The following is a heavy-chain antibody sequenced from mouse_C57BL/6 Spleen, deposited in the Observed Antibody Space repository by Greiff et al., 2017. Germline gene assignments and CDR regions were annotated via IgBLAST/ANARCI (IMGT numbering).Heavy chain of an antibody. CDR1: GFNIKNTY. CDR2: IDPANGNT. D-gene: IGHD2-3*01. Sequence: VQLQQSVAELVRPGASVKLSCKASGFNIKNTYMHWVKQRPEQGLEWIGRIDPANGNTKYAPKFQGKATITADTSSNTAYLQLSSLTSEDTAIYYCATLIYDGYDGWFAYWGQGTLVTVSA. J-gene: IGHJ3*01. V-gene: IGHV14-3*01. CDR3: ATLIYDGYDGWFAY.